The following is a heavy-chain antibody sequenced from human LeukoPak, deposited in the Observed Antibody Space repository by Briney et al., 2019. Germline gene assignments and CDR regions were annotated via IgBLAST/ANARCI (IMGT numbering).Heavy chain of an antibody. CDR3: VGGDSREY. V-gene: IGHV3-21*01. Sequence: GGSLRLSCAASVFTFNTYTMNWVRQALGGGLEWVSSIGRTSTDKYYADSVRGRFTISRDNAENSLYVQMTSLRAEDTAVYYCVGGDSREYWGQGTLVTVSS. D-gene: IGHD3-22*01. CDR1: VFTFNTYT. J-gene: IGHJ4*02. CDR2: IGRTSTDK.